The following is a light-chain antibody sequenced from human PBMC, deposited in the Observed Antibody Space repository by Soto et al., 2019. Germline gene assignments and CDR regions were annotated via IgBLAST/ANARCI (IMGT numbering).Light chain of an antibody. CDR1: SSNIGAGND. CDR2: GNS. V-gene: IGLV1-40*01. CDR3: QCYDSSLSAVV. Sequence: QSVLTKPPSVSGAPGQRVTISCTGSSSNIGAGNDVHWYQQRPGTAPKLLIYGNSNRPSGVPDRFSGSKSGASASLAITGRQAEDEADYYGQCYDSSLSAVVFGGGTKLTVL. J-gene: IGLJ2*01.